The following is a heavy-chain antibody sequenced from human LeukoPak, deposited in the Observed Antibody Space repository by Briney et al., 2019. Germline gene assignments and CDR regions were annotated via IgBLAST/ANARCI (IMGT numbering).Heavy chain of an antibody. CDR3: AKHVRTSVWFFDS. Sequence: AGGSLRLSCAASGFTFSSYGMSWVRQAPGKGLEWVSAISGSGGSTYYADSVKGRFTISRDNSKNTLSLQMNSLNADDTAIYYCAKHVRTSVWFFDSWGQGTLVTVSS. CDR2: ISGSGGST. J-gene: IGHJ4*02. CDR1: GFTFSSYG. D-gene: IGHD6-19*01. V-gene: IGHV3-23*01.